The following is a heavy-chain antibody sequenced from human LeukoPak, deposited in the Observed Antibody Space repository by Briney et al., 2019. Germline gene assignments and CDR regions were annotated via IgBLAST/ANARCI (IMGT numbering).Heavy chain of an antibody. J-gene: IGHJ4*02. Sequence: GESLKISRKGSGYSFTSYWIGWVRQMPGKGLEWMGIIYPGDSDTRYSPSFQGQVTISADKSISTAYLQWSSLRAEDTAVYYCAKSIAAAGTGGYWGQGTLVTVSS. D-gene: IGHD6-13*01. CDR2: IYPGDSDT. CDR3: AKSIAAAGTGGY. V-gene: IGHV5-51*01. CDR1: GYSFTSYW.